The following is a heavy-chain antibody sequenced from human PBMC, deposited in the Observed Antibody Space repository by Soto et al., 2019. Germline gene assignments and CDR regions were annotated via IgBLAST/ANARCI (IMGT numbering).Heavy chain of an antibody. Sequence: SETLSLTCAVSGGSISSGGYSWSWIRQPPGKGLEWIGYIYHSGSTYYNPSLKSRVTISVDRSKNQFSLKLSSVTAEDTAVYYCARGPYDYVWGSDPPHFDYWGQGTLVTVSS. CDR2: IYHSGST. D-gene: IGHD3-16*02. V-gene: IGHV4-30-2*01. J-gene: IGHJ4*02. CDR3: ARGPYDYVWGSDPPHFDY. CDR1: GGSISSGGYS.